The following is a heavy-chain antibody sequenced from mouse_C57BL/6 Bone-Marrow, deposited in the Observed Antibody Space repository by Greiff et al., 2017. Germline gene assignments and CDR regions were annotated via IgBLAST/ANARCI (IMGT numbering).Heavy chain of an antibody. CDR2: IYPGNSDT. Sequence: EVQRVESGTVLARPGASVKMSCKTSGYTFTSYWMHWVKQRPGQGLEWIGAIYPGNSDTSYNQKFKGKAKLTAVTSASTAYMELSSLTNEDSAVYYCTRSFDGYYTWFAYWGQGTLGTVSA. J-gene: IGHJ3*01. D-gene: IGHD2-3*01. CDR1: GYTFTSYW. CDR3: TRSFDGYYTWFAY. V-gene: IGHV1-5*01.